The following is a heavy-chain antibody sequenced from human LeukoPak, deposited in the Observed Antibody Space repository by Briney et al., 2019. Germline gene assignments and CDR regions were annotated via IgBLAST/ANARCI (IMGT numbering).Heavy chain of an antibody. D-gene: IGHD2-2*02. CDR2: ISAYNGNT. V-gene: IGHV1-18*01. CDR3: AAQYCSSTSCYRWGLVDY. CDR1: GYTFTSYG. Sequence: ASVKVSCKASGYTFTSYGISWVRQAPGQGLEWMGRISAYNGNTNYAQKLQGRVTMTTDTSTSTAYMELRSLRSDDTAVYYCAAQYCSSTSCYRWGLVDYWGQGTLVTVSS. J-gene: IGHJ4*02.